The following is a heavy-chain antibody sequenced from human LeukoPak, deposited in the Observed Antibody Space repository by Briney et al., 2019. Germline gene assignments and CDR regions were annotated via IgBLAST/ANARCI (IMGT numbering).Heavy chain of an antibody. Sequence: PGGSLRLSCAASGFTFSDYMMNWVRQAPGKGLEWVSHISSTSTTIYYVDSVKGRFTISRDNAKKSLFLQMNSLRDEDTAVYYCVRPRGSGGFYYFDYWGQGTLVTVSS. J-gene: IGHJ4*02. CDR1: GFTFSDYM. CDR2: ISSTSTTI. CDR3: VRPRGSGGFYYFDY. V-gene: IGHV3-48*02. D-gene: IGHD5-12*01.